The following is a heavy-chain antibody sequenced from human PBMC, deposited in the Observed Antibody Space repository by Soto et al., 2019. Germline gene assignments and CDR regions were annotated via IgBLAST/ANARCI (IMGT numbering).Heavy chain of an antibody. D-gene: IGHD5-12*01. V-gene: IGHV3-21*01. CDR2: ISSSSSYI. CDR1: GFTFSSYS. Sequence: GGSLRLSCAASGFTFSSYSMNWVRQAPGKGLEWVSSISSSSSYIYYADSVKGRFTISRDNAKNSLYLQMNSLRAEDTAVYYCASWIASVPPYSYYYGMDVWGQGTTVTVSS. J-gene: IGHJ6*02. CDR3: ASWIASVPPYSYYYGMDV.